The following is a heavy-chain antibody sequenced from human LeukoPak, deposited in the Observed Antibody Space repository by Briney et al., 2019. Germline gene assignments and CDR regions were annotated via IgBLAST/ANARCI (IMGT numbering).Heavy chain of an antibody. Sequence: ASVKVSCKASGYTFTSYGISWVRQAPGQGLEWMGWISAYNGNTNYAQKLQGRVTMTTDTSTSTAYMELRSLRSEDTAVYYCARVPDDFWSGYYFDYWGQGTLVTVSS. D-gene: IGHD3-3*01. CDR2: ISAYNGNT. CDR1: GYTFTSYG. J-gene: IGHJ4*02. CDR3: ARVPDDFWSGYYFDY. V-gene: IGHV1-18*01.